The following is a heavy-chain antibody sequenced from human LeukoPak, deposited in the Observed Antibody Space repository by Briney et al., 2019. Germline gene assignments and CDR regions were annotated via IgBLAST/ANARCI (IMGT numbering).Heavy chain of an antibody. J-gene: IGHJ4*02. CDR2: IIPTFVTA. CDR1: GGTFSSYT. V-gene: IGHV1-69*06. Sequence: GASVKVSCKASGGTFSSYTINWVRQAPGQGLEWMGGIIPTFVTANYAQKFQGRVTITADKSTSTAYMELSSLRSDDTAVYYCARDGGVVPLDYWGQGTLVTVSS. D-gene: IGHD3-3*01. CDR3: ARDGGVVPLDY.